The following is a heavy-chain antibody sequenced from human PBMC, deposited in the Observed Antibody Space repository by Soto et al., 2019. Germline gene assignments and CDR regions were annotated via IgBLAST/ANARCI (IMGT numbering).Heavy chain of an antibody. CDR2: IYYSGST. D-gene: IGHD3-3*01. J-gene: IGHJ5*02. V-gene: IGHV4-31*11. Sequence: SETLSLTCAVSGGSISSGGYYWSWIRQHPGKGLEWIGYIYYSGSTYYNPSLKSRVTISVDTSKNQFSLKLSSVTAADTAVYYCARQDFWSGYNWFDPWGQGTLVTVSS. CDR3: ARQDFWSGYNWFDP. CDR1: GGSISSGGYY.